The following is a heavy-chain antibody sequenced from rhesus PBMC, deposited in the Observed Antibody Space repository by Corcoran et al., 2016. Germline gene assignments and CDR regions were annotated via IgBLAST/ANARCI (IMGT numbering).Heavy chain of an antibody. V-gene: IGHV4-93*02. D-gene: IGHD4-4*01. CDR2: IYGSGSST. Sequence: QVQLQESGPAVVKPSETLSLTCAVSGGSISSSNWWSWIRQSPGKGLEWIGYIYGSGSSTNYNPSLRSRVTLSVDTSKTQLSLKLSSVTAADTAVYYCASGAMTMVATGIDYWGQGVLVTVSS. CDR1: GGSISSSNW. CDR3: ASGAMTMVATGIDY. J-gene: IGHJ4*01.